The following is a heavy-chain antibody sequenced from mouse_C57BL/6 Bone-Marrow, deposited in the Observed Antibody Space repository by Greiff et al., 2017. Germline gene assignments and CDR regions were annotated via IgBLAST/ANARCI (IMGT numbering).Heavy chain of an antibody. D-gene: IGHD1-1*01. J-gene: IGHJ3*01. Sequence: QVQLKQPGAELVKPGASVKMSCKASGYTFTSYWITWVKQRPGQGLEWIGDIYPGSGSTNYNEKFKSKATLTVDTSSSTAYMQLSSLTSEDSAVYYCARYGRGPYYYGSSFFAYWGQGTLVTVSA. CDR3: ARYGRGPYYYGSSFFAY. CDR2: IYPGSGST. V-gene: IGHV1-55*01. CDR1: GYTFTSYW.